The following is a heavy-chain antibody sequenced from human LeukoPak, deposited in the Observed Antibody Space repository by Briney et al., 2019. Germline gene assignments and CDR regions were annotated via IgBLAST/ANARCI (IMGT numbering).Heavy chain of an antibody. CDR1: GFTVSSNS. V-gene: IGHV3-66*01. CDR2: TQSGGST. J-gene: IGHJ4*02. Sequence: GGSLRLSCAASGFTVSSNSTTRAPHPPGKGPEPPPHTQSGGSTYYADSVKDRFTISRDNSKNMLYLQMNSLRAEDTAVYYCARGGDSLHYWGQGTLVTVSS. D-gene: IGHD3-10*01. CDR3: ARGGDSLHY.